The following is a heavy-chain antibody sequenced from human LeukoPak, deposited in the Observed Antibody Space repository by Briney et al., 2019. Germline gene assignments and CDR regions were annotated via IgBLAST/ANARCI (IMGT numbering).Heavy chain of an antibody. J-gene: IGHJ4*02. CDR3: TKGLGAGDYAPIES. V-gene: IGHV3-23*01. Sequence: GGSLRLPCAASGFSFKVYVMTWVRQVPGQGLEWVSTVSPTGGTVFYADSVRGRFSISRDNSKNTLYLQMNTLRAEDTAIYYCTKGLGAGDYAPIESWGQGILVIVSS. D-gene: IGHD3-16*01. CDR2: VSPTGGTV. CDR1: GFSFKVYV.